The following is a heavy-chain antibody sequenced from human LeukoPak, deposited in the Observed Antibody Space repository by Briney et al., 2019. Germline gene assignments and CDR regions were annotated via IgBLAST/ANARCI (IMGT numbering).Heavy chain of an antibody. V-gene: IGHV4-4*07. CDR1: GGSIGTYY. CDR2: IDASGST. J-gene: IGHJ4*02. Sequence: SETLPLTCTVSGGSIGTYYWTWIRQPAGKGMEWIGRIDASGSTTYNPSLNSRITMTVDTSRNQFSLNLNSLTVADTAVYFCARVADRFGYNYGIDEYFDYWGQGALVTVSS. D-gene: IGHD5-18*01. CDR3: ARVADRFGYNYGIDEYFDY.